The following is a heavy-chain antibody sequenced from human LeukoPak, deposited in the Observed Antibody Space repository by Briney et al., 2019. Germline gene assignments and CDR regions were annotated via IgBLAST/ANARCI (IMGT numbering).Heavy chain of an antibody. CDR3: ARGAVPAANGDLPTLLDY. Sequence: ASVKVSCKASGYTFTSYGISWVRQAPGQGLEWMGWISAYNGNTNYAQKLQGRVTMTTDTSTSTAYMELRSLRSDDTAVYYCARGAVPAANGDLPTLLDYWGQGTLVTVSS. J-gene: IGHJ4*02. D-gene: IGHD2-2*01. CDR2: ISAYNGNT. V-gene: IGHV1-18*01. CDR1: GYTFTSYG.